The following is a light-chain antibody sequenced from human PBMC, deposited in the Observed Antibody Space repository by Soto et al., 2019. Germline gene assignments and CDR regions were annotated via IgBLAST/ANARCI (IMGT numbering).Light chain of an antibody. J-gene: IGLJ2*01. Sequence: QSALTQPASVSGSPGQSITLSCTGTSSDVGGYNYVSWYQQHPGKAPKLMIYDVSNRPSGVSNRVSGSKSGNTAALTISGLKAEDEADYYCSSYTSSSNRVFGGGTKLTVL. CDR1: SSDVGGYNY. V-gene: IGLV2-14*01. CDR3: SSYTSSSNRV. CDR2: DVS.